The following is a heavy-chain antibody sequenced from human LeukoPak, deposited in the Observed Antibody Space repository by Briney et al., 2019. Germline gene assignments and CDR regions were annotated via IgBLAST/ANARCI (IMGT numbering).Heavy chain of an antibody. CDR2: VNSDGSYT. CDR1: GFTFSSYW. V-gene: IGHV3-74*01. D-gene: IGHD6-13*01. CDR3: AKVGYSSSWNYYYYGMDV. Sequence: SGGSLRLSCAASGFTFSSYWMHWVRQVPGKGPVWVSRVNSDGSYTSYGDSVRGRFTISRDNAKDTLYLQMNSLRPDDTAVYYCAKVGYSSSWNYYYYGMDVWGQGTTVTISS. J-gene: IGHJ6*02.